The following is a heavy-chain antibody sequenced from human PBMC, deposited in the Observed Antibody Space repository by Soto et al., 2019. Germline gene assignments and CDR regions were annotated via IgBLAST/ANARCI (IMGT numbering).Heavy chain of an antibody. Sequence: GXTLVTPTQTLTXSCTVCRFPLSTTGVRMIWLRQPPVKALEWLARIDFNDGKFYNTVVNTNRTISKDTSKNQVLPTMTNMDPVDTRTYHCARSYCTSDNCHLGYWFDPWGQGTLATVSS. CDR3: ARSYCTSDNCHLGYWFDP. CDR1: RFPLSTTGVR. CDR2: IDFNDGK. D-gene: IGHD2-8*02. J-gene: IGHJ5*02. V-gene: IGHV2-70D*14.